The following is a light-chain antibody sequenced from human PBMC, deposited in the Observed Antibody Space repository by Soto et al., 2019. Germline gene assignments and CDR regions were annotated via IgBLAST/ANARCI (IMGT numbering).Light chain of an antibody. J-gene: IGLJ2*01. CDR3: CSYAGSNNLVV. Sequence: QSALTQPPSASGSPGQSVTISCTGTSSDVGGYNYVSWYQQHPGKAPKLMIYEVSKRPSGVPDRFSGSKSGSTASLTVSGRQDEDDADYYCCSYAGSNNLVVFGGGTKVTVL. CDR1: SSDVGGYNY. V-gene: IGLV2-8*01. CDR2: EVS.